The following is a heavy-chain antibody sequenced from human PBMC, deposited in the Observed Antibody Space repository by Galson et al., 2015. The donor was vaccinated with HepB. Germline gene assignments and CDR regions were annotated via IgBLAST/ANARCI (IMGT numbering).Heavy chain of an antibody. Sequence: SVKVSCKASGYTFTSYGISWVRQAPGQGLEWMGWISAYNGNTNYAQKLQGRVTMTTDTSTSTAYMELRSLRSDDTAVYYCARDEAASAVGEIFDYWGQGTLVTVSS. CDR1: GYTFTSYG. CDR2: ISAYNGNT. V-gene: IGHV1-18*04. CDR3: ARDEAASAVGEIFDY. D-gene: IGHD6-19*01. J-gene: IGHJ4*02.